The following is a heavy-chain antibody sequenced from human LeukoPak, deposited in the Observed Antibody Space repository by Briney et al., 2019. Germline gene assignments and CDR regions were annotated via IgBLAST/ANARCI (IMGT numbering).Heavy chain of an antibody. CDR2: ISYDGSNK. D-gene: IGHD4-17*01. Sequence: GGSLRLSCAASGFTFSSYAMHWVRKAPGKGLEWVAVISYDGSNKYYADSVKGRFTISRDNSKNTLYLQMNSLRAEDTAVYYCARDPEMTTVTTGWFDPWGQGTLVTVSS. J-gene: IGHJ5*02. CDR3: ARDPEMTTVTTGWFDP. V-gene: IGHV3-30-3*01. CDR1: GFTFSSYA.